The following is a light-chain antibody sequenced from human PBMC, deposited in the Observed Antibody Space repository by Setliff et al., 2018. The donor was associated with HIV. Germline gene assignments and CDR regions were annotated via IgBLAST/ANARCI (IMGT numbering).Light chain of an antibody. Sequence: QSVLTQPASVSGSPGQSITISCTGTSNDIGAYNLVSWYQQHPGKAPKLLIYAVTKRPSGVSARFSASKSGNTASLTISGLQDEDEADYYCNSYTSRSTFIFGGGTK. CDR2: AVT. CDR1: SNDIGAYNL. J-gene: IGLJ2*01. V-gene: IGLV2-14*02. CDR3: NSYTSRSTFI.